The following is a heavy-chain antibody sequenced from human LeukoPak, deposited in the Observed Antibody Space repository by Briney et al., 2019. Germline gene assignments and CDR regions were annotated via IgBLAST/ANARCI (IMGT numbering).Heavy chain of an antibody. V-gene: IGHV3-21*01. CDR3: ARDPMAGTFRAFDS. D-gene: IGHD6-19*01. CDR1: GFTFSSYS. J-gene: IGHJ3*02. CDR2: ISSSSSYI. Sequence: GGSLRLSCAASGFTFSSYSMNWVRQAPGKGLEWVSSISSSSSYIYYADSVKGRFTISRDNAKNSLYLQMNSLRAEDTAVYYCARDPMAGTFRAFDSWGQGTMVTVSS.